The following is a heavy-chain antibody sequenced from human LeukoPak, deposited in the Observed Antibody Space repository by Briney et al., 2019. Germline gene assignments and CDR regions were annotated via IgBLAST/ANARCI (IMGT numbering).Heavy chain of an antibody. CDR3: ARASCSGGSCYVDY. CDR1: GYTFTGYY. D-gene: IGHD2-15*01. V-gene: IGHV1-2*02. CDR2: INPNSGGT. J-gene: IGHJ4*02. Sequence: ASVKVSCKASGYTFTGYYMHWARQAPGQGLEWMGWINPNSGGTNYAQKFQGRVTMTRDTSTSTVYMELSSLRSEDTAVYYCARASCSGGSCYVDYWGQGTLVTVSS.